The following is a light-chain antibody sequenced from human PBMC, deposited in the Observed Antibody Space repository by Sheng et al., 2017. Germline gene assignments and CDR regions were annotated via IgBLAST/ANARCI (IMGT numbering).Light chain of an antibody. CDR3: ATWDDTLSGPV. V-gene: IGLV1-44*01. J-gene: IGLJ3*02. Sequence: SALTQSPSVTGTPGQRVSISCSGSSSNMRGDTVNWFQQLPGAAPKLLIYSGDQRPSGVPDRFSGSKSDTSASLAISGLQSEDEAVYFCATWDDTLSGPVFGGGTKLTVL. CDR2: SGD. CDR1: SSNMRGDT.